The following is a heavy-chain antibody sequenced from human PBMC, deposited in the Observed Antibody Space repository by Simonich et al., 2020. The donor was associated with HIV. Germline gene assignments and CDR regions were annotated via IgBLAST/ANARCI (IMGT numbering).Heavy chain of an antibody. CDR3: ARHEGSGAYDDPFDI. D-gene: IGHD3-10*01. CDR1: GGSISGYY. V-gene: IGHV4-59*08. CDR2: IYSSGSI. Sequence: QVQLQESGPRLVKPSETLSLTCTVSGGSISGYYWSWIRQPPGKGLEWIGYIYSSGSINYNPSLKKRVTIFVDTSNNQFSLKVTSVTAADTALYYCARHEGSGAYDDPFDIWGQGTMVTVSS. J-gene: IGHJ3*02.